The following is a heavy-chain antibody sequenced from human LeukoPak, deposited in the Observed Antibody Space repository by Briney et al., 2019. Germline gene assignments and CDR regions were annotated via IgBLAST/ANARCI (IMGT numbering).Heavy chain of an antibody. D-gene: IGHD3-22*01. Sequence: ASVKVSCKASGYIFTSYAMHWVRQAPEHRLEWVGWINAGNGNTKYSQKFQGRVTITRDTSASTAYMELSSLRSEDTAVYYCARDLTSGYYDYWGQGTLVTVSS. CDR3: ARDLTSGYYDY. J-gene: IGHJ4*02. CDR2: INAGNGNT. V-gene: IGHV1-3*01. CDR1: GYIFTSYA.